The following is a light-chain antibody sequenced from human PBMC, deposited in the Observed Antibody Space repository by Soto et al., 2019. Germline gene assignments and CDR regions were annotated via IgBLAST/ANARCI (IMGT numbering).Light chain of an antibody. J-gene: IGLJ2*01. CDR1: SSDVGSYNL. CDR3: CSYGGSSTSVV. Sequence: QSALTQPASVSGSPGQSITISCTGTSSDVGSYNLVSWYQQHPGKAPTIIIYEGSKRPSGVSTHFSASKSGNTASLTISGLPAEDEAAYYCCSYGGSSTSVVFGGGTKLTVL. CDR2: EGS. V-gene: IGLV2-23*01.